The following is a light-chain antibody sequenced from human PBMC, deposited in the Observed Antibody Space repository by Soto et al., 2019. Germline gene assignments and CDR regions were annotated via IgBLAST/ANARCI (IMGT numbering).Light chain of an antibody. V-gene: IGKV3-20*01. CDR3: QQFGGSPPYT. J-gene: IGKJ2*01. CDR1: QSISSSY. Sequence: EIVLTQSPGTLSLFPGERATLSCRASQSISSSYLAWYQQKPGQAPRLLIYTTSTRATGIPDRFSGSGSGTDFTLTISRLEPEDFAVYYCQQFGGSPPYTFGQGTTLEIK. CDR2: TTS.